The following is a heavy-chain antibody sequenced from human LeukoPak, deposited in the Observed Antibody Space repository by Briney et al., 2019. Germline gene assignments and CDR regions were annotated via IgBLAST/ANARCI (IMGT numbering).Heavy chain of an antibody. J-gene: IGHJ4*02. CDR3: AKETGDYYDGGTYFDY. CDR1: GFTFSSYA. CDR2: ISGSGGST. D-gene: IGHD4-17*01. V-gene: IGHV3-23*01. Sequence: PGGSLRLSCAAAGFTFSSYAMSWVRQAPGKGLEWVSAISGSGGSTYYADSVKGRFTISRDNSKNTLYLQMNSLRAEDTAVYYCAKETGDYYDGGTYFDYWGQGTLVTVSS.